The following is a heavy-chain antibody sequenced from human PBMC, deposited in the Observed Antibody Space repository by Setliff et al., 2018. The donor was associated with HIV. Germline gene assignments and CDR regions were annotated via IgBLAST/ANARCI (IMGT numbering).Heavy chain of an antibody. V-gene: IGHV4-34*01. D-gene: IGHD1-1*01. J-gene: IGHJ4*02. CDR3: ARRPPLTTVREYYFDF. CDR2: INHSGST. CDR1: GGSFSGYY. Sequence: SETLSLTCAVYGGSFSGYYWSWIRQPPGKGLEWIGEINHSGSTNYNPSLKSRVTISVDTSKNQFSRKLSSVTAADTAVYYCARRPPLTTVREYYFDFWGQGTLVTVSS.